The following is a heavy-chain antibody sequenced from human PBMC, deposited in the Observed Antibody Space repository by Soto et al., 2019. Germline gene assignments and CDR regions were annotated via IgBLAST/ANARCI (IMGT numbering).Heavy chain of an antibody. D-gene: IGHD5-18*01. CDR1: GFTFSSYT. V-gene: IGHV3-21*01. J-gene: IGHJ4*02. Sequence: PGGSLRLSCAASGFTFSSYTMNWVRQAPGKGLQWVSSISSSSSYIHYADSVKGRFTISRDNAKNSLYLQMNSLRAEDTAVYYCARDRVRGYSYGEIDYWGQGTLVTVSS. CDR3: ARDRVRGYSYGEIDY. CDR2: ISSSSSYI.